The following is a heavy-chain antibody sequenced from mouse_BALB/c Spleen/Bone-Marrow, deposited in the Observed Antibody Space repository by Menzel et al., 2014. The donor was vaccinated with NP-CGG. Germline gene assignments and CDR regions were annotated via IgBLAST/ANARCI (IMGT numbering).Heavy chain of an antibody. V-gene: IGHV7-3*02. CDR3: ARDVGRLFFDV. D-gene: IGHD3-3*01. CDR2: IRNKANGYTT. Sequence: EVKLVESGGGLVQPGGSLRLSCATSGFTFTDYYMNWVRQPPGMALEWLGFIRNKANGYTTEYSTSVKGRFTISRDNSQNILYLQMNTLRTEDSATYYCARDVGRLFFDVWGAGTTVTVSS. J-gene: IGHJ1*01. CDR1: GFTFTDYY.